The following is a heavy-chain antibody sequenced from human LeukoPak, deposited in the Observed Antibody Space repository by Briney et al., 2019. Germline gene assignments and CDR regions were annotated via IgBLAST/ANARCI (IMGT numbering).Heavy chain of an antibody. Sequence: SETLSLTCAVYGGSFSGYYWSWIRQPPGKGLEWIGEINHSGSTNYNPSLKSRVTISVDTSKNQFSLKLSSVTAADTAVYYCARGRGRTIFGVVIAYYYYMDVWGKGTKVTVSS. CDR3: ARGRGRTIFGVVIAYYYYMDV. D-gene: IGHD3-3*01. CDR1: GGSFSGYY. V-gene: IGHV4-34*01. CDR2: INHSGST. J-gene: IGHJ6*03.